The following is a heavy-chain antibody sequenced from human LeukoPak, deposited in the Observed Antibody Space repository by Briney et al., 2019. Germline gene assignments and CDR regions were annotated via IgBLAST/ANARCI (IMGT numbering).Heavy chain of an antibody. Sequence: SETLSLTCNVSGDSLTSRAYYWSWIRQHPGTGLEWIGYIYHSGSTYYNPSLMTRVSMSVDTSKNQFSLKLTSVTAADSGVYYCARDMFVGGLDVWGKGTTVTVSS. V-gene: IGHV4-31*03. CDR2: IYHSGST. CDR1: GDSLTSRAYY. D-gene: IGHD3-16*01. CDR3: ARDMFVGGLDV. J-gene: IGHJ6*04.